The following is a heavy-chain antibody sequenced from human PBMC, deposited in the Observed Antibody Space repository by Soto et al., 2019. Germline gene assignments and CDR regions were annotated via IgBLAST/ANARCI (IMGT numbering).Heavy chain of an antibody. V-gene: IGHV4-34*01. Sequence: ETLSLTCAVYGESLSGYYWPWIRQPPGKGLEWIGEINQSGSTNYNPSLKSRVTMSADTSKKHFSLKVTSVTAADTAVYYCARGTVYVPFLFPCLDVWGRGTTVTVYS. CDR1: GESLSGYY. J-gene: IGHJ6*02. CDR2: INQSGST. D-gene: IGHD3-10*02. CDR3: ARGTVYVPFLFPCLDV.